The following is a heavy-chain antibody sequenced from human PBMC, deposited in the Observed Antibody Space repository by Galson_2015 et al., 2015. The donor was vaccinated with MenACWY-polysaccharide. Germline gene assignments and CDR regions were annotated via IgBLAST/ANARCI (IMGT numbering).Heavy chain of an antibody. CDR1: GFTFSSYS. J-gene: IGHJ6*03. V-gene: IGHV3-21*01. CDR3: ARAMDIVVVPAAHYYYYYYMDV. Sequence: SLRLSCAASGFTFSSYSMNWVRQAPGKGLEWVSSISSSSSYIYYADSVKGRFTISRDNAKNSLYLQMNSLRAEDTAVYYCARAMDIVVVPAAHYYYYYYMDVWAKGPRSPSP. D-gene: IGHD2-2*03. CDR2: ISSSSSYI.